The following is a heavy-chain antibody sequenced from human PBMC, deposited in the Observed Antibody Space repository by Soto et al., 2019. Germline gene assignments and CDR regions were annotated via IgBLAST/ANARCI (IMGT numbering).Heavy chain of an antibody. J-gene: IGHJ6*02. CDR1: GYTISSGYY. CDR3: ARLRFIAAAGTRRNGMDV. CDR2: IYHSGSINHSGST. Sequence: SETLSLTCAVSGYTISSGYYWGWIRQSPGKGLEWIGSIYHSGSINHSGSTNYNPSLKSRVTISVDTSKNQFSLKLSSVTAADTAVYYCARLRFIAAAGTRRNGMDVWGQGTTVTVSS. D-gene: IGHD6-13*01. V-gene: IGHV4-38-2*01.